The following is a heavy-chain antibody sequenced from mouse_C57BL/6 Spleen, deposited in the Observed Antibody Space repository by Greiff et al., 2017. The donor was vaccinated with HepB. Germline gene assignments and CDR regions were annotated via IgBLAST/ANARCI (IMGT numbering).Heavy chain of an antibody. CDR2: IDPSDSYT. J-gene: IGHJ1*03. CDR1: GYTFTSYW. V-gene: IGHV1-69*01. Sequence: QVQLQQPGAELVMPGASVKLSCKASGYTFTSYWMHWVKQRPGQGLEWIGEIDPSDSYTNYNQKFKGKSTLTVDKSSSTAYMQLSSLTSEDSAVYYCASHVWYFDVWGTGTTVTVSS. CDR3: ASHVWYFDV.